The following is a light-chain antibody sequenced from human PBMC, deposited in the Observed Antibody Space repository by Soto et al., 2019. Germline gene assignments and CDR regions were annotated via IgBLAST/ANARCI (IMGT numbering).Light chain of an antibody. CDR1: QSVSSY. CDR3: QQRSNLLRWT. V-gene: IGKV3-11*01. CDR2: DAS. Sequence: EIVLTQSPATLSLSPGERATLSCRASQSVSSYLAWYQQKPGQAPRLLIYDASNRATGIPARFSGSGSGTDFTLDISGLGPEDFAVYYCQQRSNLLRWTFGQGTKVEIK. J-gene: IGKJ1*01.